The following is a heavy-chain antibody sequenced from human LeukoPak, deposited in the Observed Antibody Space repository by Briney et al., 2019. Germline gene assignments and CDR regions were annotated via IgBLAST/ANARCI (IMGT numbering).Heavy chain of an antibody. J-gene: IGHJ4*02. CDR3: AREGFYSGYDR. CDR2: AAAGGFI. D-gene: IGHD5-12*01. Sequence: GGSLRLSCAASGFTFSSYSMNWVRQAPGKGLEGVSYAAAGGFISYADSVRGRFTISRDNAKNSLYLQMNSLRDEDTAVYYCAREGFYSGYDRWGQGTLVTVSS. V-gene: IGHV3-48*02. CDR1: GFTFSSYS.